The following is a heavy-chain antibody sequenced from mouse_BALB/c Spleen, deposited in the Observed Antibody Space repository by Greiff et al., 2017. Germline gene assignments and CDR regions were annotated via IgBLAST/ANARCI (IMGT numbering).Heavy chain of an antibody. Sequence: EVHLVESGGGLVQPGGSLKLSCAASGFTFSSYGMSWVRQTPDKRLELVATINSNGGSTYYPDSVKGRFTISRDNAKNTLYLQMSSLKSEDTAMYYCARNYYGNYGGYFDYWGQGTTLTVSS. J-gene: IGHJ2*01. CDR1: GFTFSSYG. CDR2: INSNGGST. V-gene: IGHV5-6-3*01. D-gene: IGHD2-1*01. CDR3: ARNYYGNYGGYFDY.